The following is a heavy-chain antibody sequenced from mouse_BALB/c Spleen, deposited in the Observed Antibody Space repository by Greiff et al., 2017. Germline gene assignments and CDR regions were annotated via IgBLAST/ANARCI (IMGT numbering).Heavy chain of an antibody. Sequence: ESGPGLVKPSQSLSLTCSVTGYSITSGYYWNWIRQFPGNKLEWMGYISYDGSNNYNPSLKNRISITRDTSKNQFFLKLNSVTTEDTATYYCARDKLTTVVDWYFDVWGAGTTVTVSS. J-gene: IGHJ1*01. CDR1: GYSITSGYY. V-gene: IGHV3-6*02. CDR3: ARDKLTTVVDWYFDV. CDR2: ISYDGSN. D-gene: IGHD1-1*01.